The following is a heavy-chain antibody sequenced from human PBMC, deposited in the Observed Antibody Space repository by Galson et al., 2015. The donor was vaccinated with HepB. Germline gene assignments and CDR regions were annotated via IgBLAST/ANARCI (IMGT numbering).Heavy chain of an antibody. CDR2: IYWDDDK. CDR3: AHRLNYYGSGSLISWFDP. D-gene: IGHD3-10*01. Sequence: PALVKPTQTLTLTCTFSGFSLSTSGVGVGWIRQPPGKALEWLALIYWDDDKRYSPSLKSRLTITKDTSKNQVVLTMTNMDPVDTATYYCAHRLNYYGSGSLISWFDPWGQGTLVTVSS. V-gene: IGHV2-5*02. CDR1: GFSLSTSGVG. J-gene: IGHJ5*02.